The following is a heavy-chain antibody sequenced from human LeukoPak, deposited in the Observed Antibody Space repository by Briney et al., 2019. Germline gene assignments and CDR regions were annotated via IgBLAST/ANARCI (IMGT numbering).Heavy chain of an antibody. CDR3: ARQEGYCSGGSCYGWFDP. D-gene: IGHD2-15*01. Sequence: GESLKISCKGSGYSFTGYWIGWVRQMPGKGLEWMGIIYPGDSDTRYSPSFQGQVTISADKSISTAYLQWSSLKASDTAMYYCARQEGYCSGGSCYGWFDPWGQGTLVTVSS. J-gene: IGHJ5*02. CDR2: IYPGDSDT. V-gene: IGHV5-51*01. CDR1: GYSFTGYW.